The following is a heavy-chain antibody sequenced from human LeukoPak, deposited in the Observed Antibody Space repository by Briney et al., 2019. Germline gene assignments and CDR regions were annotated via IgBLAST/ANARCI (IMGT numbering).Heavy chain of an antibody. J-gene: IGHJ4*02. V-gene: IGHV4-59*08. D-gene: IGHD1-14*01. CDR2: IYYSGST. Sequence: LETLSLTCTVSGGSISSYYWSWIRQPPGKGLEWIGYIYYSGSTNYNPSLKSRVTISVDTSKNHFSLKLTSVTAADTAVYYCARRRYNFDYWGQGTLVTVSS. CDR1: GGSISSYY. CDR3: ARRRYNFDY.